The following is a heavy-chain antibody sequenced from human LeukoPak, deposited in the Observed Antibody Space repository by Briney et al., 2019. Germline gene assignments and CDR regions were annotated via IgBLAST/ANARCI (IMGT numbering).Heavy chain of an antibody. Sequence: SVKVSCKASGGTFSSYAISWVRQAPGQGLEWMGRTIPIFGTANYAQKFQGRVTITTDESTSTAYMELSSLRSEDTAVYYYASFSGGYCTNGVCHDAFDIWGQGTMVTVSS. CDR1: GGTFSSYA. V-gene: IGHV1-69*05. J-gene: IGHJ3*02. CDR3: ASFSGGYCTNGVCHDAFDI. CDR2: TIPIFGTA. D-gene: IGHD2-8*01.